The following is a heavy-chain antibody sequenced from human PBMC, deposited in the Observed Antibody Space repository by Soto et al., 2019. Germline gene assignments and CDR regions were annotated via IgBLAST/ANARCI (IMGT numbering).Heavy chain of an antibody. V-gene: IGHV4-30-4*08. J-gene: IGHJ5*01. D-gene: IGHD3-16*01. CDR1: GASVRSGGHY. Sequence: PSETLSLTCTVSGASVRSGGHYWSWIRQYPGQGLEWIGYIHNSESTSYNPSLESRVFISLDTSRNQFSLKLKSVTATQTAVHYFPGGGDSWSQGTLVTVSS. CDR3: PGGGDS. CDR2: IHNSEST.